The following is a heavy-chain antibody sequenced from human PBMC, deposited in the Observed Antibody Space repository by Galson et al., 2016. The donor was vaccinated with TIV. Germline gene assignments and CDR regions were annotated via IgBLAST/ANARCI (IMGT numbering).Heavy chain of an antibody. CDR2: IKPNRGDT. D-gene: IGHD2-21*02. V-gene: IGHV1-2*02. Sequence: SVKVSCKASGYKFIGYHVHWVRQAPGRGLEWMGWIKPNRGDTNVAQKFRGRVTMTRDPSITTAYLELSGLRSDDTAVYYCARQVRRATVVVPAVVWYFDLWGRGTLITVSS. CDR3: ARQVRRATVVVPAVVWYFDL. CDR1: GYKFIGYH. J-gene: IGHJ2*01.